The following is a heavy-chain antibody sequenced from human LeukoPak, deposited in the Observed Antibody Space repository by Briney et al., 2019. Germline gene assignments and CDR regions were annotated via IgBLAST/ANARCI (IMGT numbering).Heavy chain of an antibody. CDR2: SYTSGSS. V-gene: IGHV4-4*07. D-gene: IGHD4-17*01. Sequence: PSETLSLTCTGSGGSISRYYWSWIRQPAGKGLEWMGRSYTSGSSNYNPSLKSRVTISLDKSKNQFSLKLSSVTAADTAVYYCPRPLGGDYSRRYYYYMDVWGKGTTVTVSS. J-gene: IGHJ6*03. CDR3: PRPLGGDYSRRYYYYMDV. CDR1: GGSISRYY.